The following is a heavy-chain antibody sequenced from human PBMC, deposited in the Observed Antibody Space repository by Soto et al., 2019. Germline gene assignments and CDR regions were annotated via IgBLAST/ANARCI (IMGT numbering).Heavy chain of an antibody. CDR2: TRNKANSHTT. V-gene: IGHV3-72*01. D-gene: IGHD3-3*02. J-gene: IGHJ4*02. Sequence: EVQLVESGGGLVQPGGSLRLSCAASGFTFSDHYMDWVRQAPGKGLEWVGRTRNKANSHTTEYAAYVKGRFTISRDDSKKSLYLQMNNLKTEDTAVYYCTRGPRPPAISVYYYDYWGQGTLVTVSS. CDR1: GFTFSDHY. CDR3: TRGPRPPAISVYYYDY.